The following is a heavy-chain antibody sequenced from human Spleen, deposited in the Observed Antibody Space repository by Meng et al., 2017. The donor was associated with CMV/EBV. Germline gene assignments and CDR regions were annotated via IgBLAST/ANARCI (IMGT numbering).Heavy chain of an antibody. CDR2: VYYTGST. CDR1: GDSVTSGTFY. V-gene: IGHV4-61*01. Sequence: SGDSVTSGTFYWSWIRQPPGNGLEWIGYVYYTGSTNYNPYLRSRVTISVDTSKNQFSLKVNSVTAADTAVYYCARGATITDAWFAPWGQGSLVTVSS. CDR3: ARGATITDAWFAP. J-gene: IGHJ5*02. D-gene: IGHD1-14*01.